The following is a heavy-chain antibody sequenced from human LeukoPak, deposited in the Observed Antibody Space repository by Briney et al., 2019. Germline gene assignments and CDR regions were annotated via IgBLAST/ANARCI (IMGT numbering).Heavy chain of an antibody. V-gene: IGHV4-38-2*02. CDR2: MYHSGST. D-gene: IGHD2-2*01. J-gene: IGHJ4*02. CDR1: GYSISSGYY. CDR3: ARGSIFDY. Sequence: SETLSLTCTVSGYSISSGYYWTWIRQPPGKGLEWIGSMYHSGSTYSNPSLKSRFTISVDTSKNQFSLKLSSVTAADTAVHYCARGSIFDYWGQGTLVTVSS.